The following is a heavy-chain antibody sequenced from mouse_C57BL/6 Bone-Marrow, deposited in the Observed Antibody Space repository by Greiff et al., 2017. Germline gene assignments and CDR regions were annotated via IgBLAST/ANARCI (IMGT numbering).Heavy chain of an antibody. Sequence: QVQLKESGAELARPGASVKLSCKASGYTFTSYGISWVKQRTGQGLEWIGEIYPRSGNTYYNEKFKGKATLTADKSSSTAYLELRSLTSEDSAVYFCARRYYGSFFFAYWGQGTLVTVSA. D-gene: IGHD1-1*01. CDR1: GYTFTSYG. CDR3: ARRYYGSFFFAY. CDR2: IYPRSGNT. J-gene: IGHJ3*01. V-gene: IGHV1-81*01.